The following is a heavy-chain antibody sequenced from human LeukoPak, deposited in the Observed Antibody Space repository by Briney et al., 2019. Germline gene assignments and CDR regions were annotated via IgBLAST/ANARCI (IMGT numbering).Heavy chain of an antibody. Sequence: PSETLSLTCTVSGYSISSGYYWGWIRQPPGKGLEWIGSIYHSGSTYYNPSLKSRVTISVDTSKNQFSLKLSSVTAADTAVYYCARAVVVTGPMDVWGKGTTVTVSS. J-gene: IGHJ6*03. V-gene: IGHV4-38-2*02. CDR1: GYSISSGYY. CDR2: IYHSGST. CDR3: ARAVVVTGPMDV. D-gene: IGHD2-21*02.